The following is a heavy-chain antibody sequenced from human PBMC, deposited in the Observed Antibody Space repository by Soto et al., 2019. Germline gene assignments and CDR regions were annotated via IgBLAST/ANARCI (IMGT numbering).Heavy chain of an antibody. J-gene: IGHJ4*02. CDR3: TRGRDGYNPYYFLF. CDR1: GFTFGDFG. D-gene: IGHD5-12*01. Sequence: PGGSLRLSCTASGFTFGDFGMNWVRQAPGKGLEWIAFIRNDIYDETTEYAASVKGRFTISRDDSKSMACLQMDSLQTEDTAVYFCTRGRDGYNPYYFLFWGQGALVTVSS. CDR2: IRNDIYDETT. V-gene: IGHV3-49*04.